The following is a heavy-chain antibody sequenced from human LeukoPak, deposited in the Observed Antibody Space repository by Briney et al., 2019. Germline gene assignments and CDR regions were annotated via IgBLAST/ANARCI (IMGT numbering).Heavy chain of an antibody. CDR1: GFTFDDYA. CDR3: AKGLRGYSYGGGDWFDP. V-gene: IGHV3-9*01. D-gene: IGHD5-18*01. CDR2: ISWNSGSI. J-gene: IGHJ5*02. Sequence: PGGSLRLSCAASGFTFDDYAMHWVRQAPGKGLEWVSGISWNSGSIGYADSVKGRFTISRDNAKNSLYLQMKSLRAEDTALYYCAKGLRGYSYGGGDWFDPWGQGTLVTVSS.